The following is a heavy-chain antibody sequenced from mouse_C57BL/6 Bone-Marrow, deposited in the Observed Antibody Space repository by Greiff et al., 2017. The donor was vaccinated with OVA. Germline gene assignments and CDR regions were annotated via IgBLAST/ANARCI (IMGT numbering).Heavy chain of an antibody. D-gene: IGHD2-1*01. CDR1: GYTFTSYW. CDR3: ARGGVIYGNYFDY. V-gene: IGHV1-7*01. J-gene: IGHJ2*01. CDR2: INPSSGYT. Sequence: QVQLQQSGADLAKPGASVKLSCKASGYTFTSYWMHWVKQRPGQGLEWIGYINPSSGYTKYNQKFKDKATLTADKSSSTAYMQLSSLTYADSAVYYCARGGVIYGNYFDYGGQGTTLTVSS.